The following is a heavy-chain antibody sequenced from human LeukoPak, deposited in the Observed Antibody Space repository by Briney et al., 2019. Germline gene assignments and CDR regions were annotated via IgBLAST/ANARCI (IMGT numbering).Heavy chain of an antibody. CDR1: GFTFSDYW. CDR3: AREYCSGGTCYAPGY. D-gene: IGHD2-15*01. V-gene: IGHV3-7*03. CDR2: INQSGRDK. Sequence: GESLRLSCAASGFTFSDYWMTWVRQTPGKTLEWMATINQSGRDKYYVPSVEVRFTLSRDNAKNSLYLQMNNLRAEDTAIYYCAREYCSGGTCYAPGYWGQGTLVTVSS. J-gene: IGHJ4*02.